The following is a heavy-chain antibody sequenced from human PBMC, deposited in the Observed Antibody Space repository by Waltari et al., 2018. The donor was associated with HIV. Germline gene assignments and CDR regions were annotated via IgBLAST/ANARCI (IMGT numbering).Heavy chain of an antibody. J-gene: IGHJ3*02. CDR3: ARLFYYDTTGYINNAFDI. CDR2: IYPFDSDT. V-gene: IGHV5-51*03. CDR1: GYTFTNYV. D-gene: IGHD3-22*01. Sequence: EVQLVQSGAEVRKSGESLKISCKASGYTFTNYVNAWVRQMSGEGLEWMGIIYPFDSDTRYNPSFEGQITISADKSLATAYLEWSNLNASDAAIYYCARLFYYDTTGYINNAFDIWGQGTVVTVS.